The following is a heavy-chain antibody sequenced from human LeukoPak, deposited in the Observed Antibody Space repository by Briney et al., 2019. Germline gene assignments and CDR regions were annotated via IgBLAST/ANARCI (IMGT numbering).Heavy chain of an antibody. D-gene: IGHD6-19*01. CDR1: GFTFSTYG. V-gene: IGHV3-30*02. CDR3: AKVGYGWYEVDY. J-gene: IGHJ4*02. Sequence: GGSLRLSCAASGFTFSTYGMHWVRQAPGKGLDWVAFIRYDGSEGYYADSVKDRFTVSRDNSTNTPYLQMNSLRVEDTAVYYCAKVGYGWYEVDYWGQGTLVTVSS. CDR2: IRYDGSEG.